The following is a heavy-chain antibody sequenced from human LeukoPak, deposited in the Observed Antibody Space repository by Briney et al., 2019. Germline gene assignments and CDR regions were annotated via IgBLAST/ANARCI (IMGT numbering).Heavy chain of an antibody. Sequence: LSGGSLRLSCAASGFTFSSYAIHWVRQAPGKGLEWGAVISYDGNNKYYADSVRGRFTISRDNSKNTLYLQMNSLRAEDTAVYYCARDANGEGYSSSWLLYYYYMDVWGKGTTVTVSS. CDR3: ARDANGEGYSSSWLLYYYYMDV. CDR2: ISYDGNNK. J-gene: IGHJ6*03. D-gene: IGHD6-13*01. V-gene: IGHV3-30*04. CDR1: GFTFSSYA.